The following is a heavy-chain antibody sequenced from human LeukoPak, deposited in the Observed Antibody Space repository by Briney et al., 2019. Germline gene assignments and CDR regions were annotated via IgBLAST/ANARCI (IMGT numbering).Heavy chain of an antibody. D-gene: IGHD1-26*01. CDR1: GGSISSGGYY. V-gene: IGHV4-31*03. CDR2: IYYSGST. Sequence: PSETLSLTCTVSGGSISSGGYYWSWIRQHPGKGLEWIWYIYYSGSTYYNPSLNGRVTMSLDESRNQLSLKLTSVTAADTAIYYCSRESGAFCPFGYWGQGTLVIVPP. CDR3: SRESGAFCPFGY. J-gene: IGHJ4*02.